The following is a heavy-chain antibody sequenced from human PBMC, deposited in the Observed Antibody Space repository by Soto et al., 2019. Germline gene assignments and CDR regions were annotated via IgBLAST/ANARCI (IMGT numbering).Heavy chain of an antibody. CDR3: ARDKGGDFLKGSGMDV. J-gene: IGHJ6*02. CDR2: IYHNGET. Sequence: QMQLQESGPGLVKPSENLSLICSVSGDSITAYYLSWLRQSPGKELEWIGYIYHNGETNYNPSLKSRVTISADTSKTQFSLRLSSVTAADTGVYYCARDKGGDFLKGSGMDVWGQGTTVIVSS. CDR1: GDSITAYY. D-gene: IGHD3-10*01. V-gene: IGHV4-59*01.